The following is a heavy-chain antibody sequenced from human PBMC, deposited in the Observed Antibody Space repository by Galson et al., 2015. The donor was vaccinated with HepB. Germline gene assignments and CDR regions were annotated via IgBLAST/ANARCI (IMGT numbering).Heavy chain of an antibody. CDR1: GGSISSYY. CDR3: ARLAGGYSYGYNYYYGMDV. CDR2: IYYSGST. V-gene: IGHV4-59*08. D-gene: IGHD5-18*01. Sequence: ETLSLTCTVSGGSISSYYWSWIRQPPGKGLEWIGYIYYSGSTNYNPSLKSRVTISVDTSKNQFSLKLSSVTAADTAVYYCARLAGGYSYGYNYYYGMDVWGQGTTVTVSS. J-gene: IGHJ6*02.